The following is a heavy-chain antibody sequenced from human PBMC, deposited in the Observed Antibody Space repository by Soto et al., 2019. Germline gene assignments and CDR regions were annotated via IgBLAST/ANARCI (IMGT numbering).Heavy chain of an antibody. J-gene: IGHJ4*02. CDR3: ARGGSGTYHV. V-gene: IGHV4-31*02. D-gene: IGHD3-10*01. CDR1: DDSITGGGYY. Sequence: SETLSLTCSVSDDSITGGGYYWSWIRQHPAKGLEWIGSIYYRGSTYNPSLRSRGTISLDPSQARLSLRLTSLTAADTATYYCARGGSGTYHVWGQGTLVTVS. CDR2: IYYRGST.